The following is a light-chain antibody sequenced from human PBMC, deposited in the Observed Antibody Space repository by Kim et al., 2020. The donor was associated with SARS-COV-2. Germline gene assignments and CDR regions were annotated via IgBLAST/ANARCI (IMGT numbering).Light chain of an antibody. Sequence: GHRVTISCSGSSSNIGSNAVNWYQQLPGTAPKLLIYSNDQRPSGVPDRFSGSKSGTSVSLAISGLQSEDEADYYCAAWDDSLNGHVFGTGTKVTVL. CDR1: SSNIGSNA. CDR3: AAWDDSLNGHV. J-gene: IGLJ1*01. V-gene: IGLV1-44*01. CDR2: SND.